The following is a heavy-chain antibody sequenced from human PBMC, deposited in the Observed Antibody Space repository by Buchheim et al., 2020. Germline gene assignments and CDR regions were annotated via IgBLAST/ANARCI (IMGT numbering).Heavy chain of an antibody. V-gene: IGHV3-23*01. CDR2: ISGSGVGA. CDR1: GFTFSSFA. J-gene: IGHJ4*02. D-gene: IGHD1-26*01. Sequence: EVQLLESGGGLVQPGGSLRLSCAASGFTFSSFAMSWVRQAPGKGLEWVSAISGSGVGAYYADSVKGRFTISRDNSKNTLYLQMNSLRAEDTAVYYCARAGGSYRTRIDYWGQGTL. CDR3: ARAGGSYRTRIDY.